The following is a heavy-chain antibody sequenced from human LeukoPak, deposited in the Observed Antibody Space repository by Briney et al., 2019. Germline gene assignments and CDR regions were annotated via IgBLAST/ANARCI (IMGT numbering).Heavy chain of an antibody. Sequence: GGSLRLSCAASGFTFSSYWMSWIRQAPGKGLEWVSYISSSGSPIYYADSVKGRFTISRDNAKNSLYLQMNSLRAEDTAVYYCAKGNFLRAYSAFDYWGQGALVTVSS. CDR1: GFTFSSYW. V-gene: IGHV3-11*01. CDR3: AKGNFLRAYSAFDY. J-gene: IGHJ4*02. CDR2: ISSSGSPI. D-gene: IGHD5-12*01.